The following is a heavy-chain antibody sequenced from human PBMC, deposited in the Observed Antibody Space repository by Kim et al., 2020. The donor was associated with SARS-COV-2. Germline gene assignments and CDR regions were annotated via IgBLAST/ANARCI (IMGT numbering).Heavy chain of an antibody. CDR3: ARDRTYGDYSSYDAFDI. CDR1: GFSFANHN. D-gene: IGHD4-17*01. V-gene: IGHV3-21*01. CDR2: ISSSSTYI. Sequence: GGSLRLSCAASGFSFANHNMNWARQTPGKGLQWVSSISSSSTYIYYADSVRGRFTISRDNAKNSLYLQMNSLRAEDTAMYYCARDRTYGDYSSYDAFDIWGQGTMVTVSS. J-gene: IGHJ3*02.